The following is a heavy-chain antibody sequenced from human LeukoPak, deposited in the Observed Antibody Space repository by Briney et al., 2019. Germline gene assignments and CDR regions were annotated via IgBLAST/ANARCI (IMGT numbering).Heavy chain of an antibody. V-gene: IGHV3-30*02. Sequence: GGSLRLSCAASGLTFSTCGMHWVRQAPGKGLEWVAFIRYDGSNKYYADSVKGRFIISRDNSENTLSLQMNSPRAEDTAVYYCAKDRSYYDSGGYRTFDYWGQGTLVTVSS. CDR1: GLTFSTCG. CDR3: AKDRSYYDSGGYRTFDY. D-gene: IGHD3-22*01. CDR2: IRYDGSNK. J-gene: IGHJ4*02.